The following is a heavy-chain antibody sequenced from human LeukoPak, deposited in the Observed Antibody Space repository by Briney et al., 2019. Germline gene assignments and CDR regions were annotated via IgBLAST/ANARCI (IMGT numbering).Heavy chain of an antibody. Sequence: GGSLRLSCAASGFTFDDYAMHWVRQAPGKGLEWASGISWNSGSIGYADSVKGRFTISRDNAKNSLYLQMNSLRAEDTAVYYCAKDLGITAALDYWGQGTLVTVSS. CDR3: AKDLGITAALDY. CDR2: ISWNSGSI. J-gene: IGHJ4*02. CDR1: GFTFDDYA. D-gene: IGHD6-13*01. V-gene: IGHV3-9*01.